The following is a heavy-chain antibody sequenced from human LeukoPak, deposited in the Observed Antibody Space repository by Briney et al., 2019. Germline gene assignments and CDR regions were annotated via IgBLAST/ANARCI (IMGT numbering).Heavy chain of an antibody. CDR2: IYSGGST. CDR3: ARGPIVVGTYYYMDV. V-gene: IGHV3-53*01. Sequence: GGSLRLSCAASGFTVSSYYMSRVRQAPGKGLEWVSVIYSGGSTNYADSVKGRFTISRDNAKNTLYLQMNSLRVEDTAVYYCARGPIVVGTYYYMDVWGKGTTVTVSS. J-gene: IGHJ6*03. D-gene: IGHD2-2*01. CDR1: GFTVSSYY.